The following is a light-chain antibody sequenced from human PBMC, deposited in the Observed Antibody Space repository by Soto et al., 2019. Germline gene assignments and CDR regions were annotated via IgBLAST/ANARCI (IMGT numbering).Light chain of an antibody. CDR1: RGIGST. Sequence: EVVMTQSPATPSVSPGERATLSCRASRGIGSTLAWYQQKPGQTPRLLIYDTSTRATGVPARFIGSQSGAEFTLTITSLQSEDFAIYYCQHYVTWPLAFGGGTRVENK. CDR2: DTS. V-gene: IGKV3-15*01. CDR3: QHYVTWPLA. J-gene: IGKJ4*01.